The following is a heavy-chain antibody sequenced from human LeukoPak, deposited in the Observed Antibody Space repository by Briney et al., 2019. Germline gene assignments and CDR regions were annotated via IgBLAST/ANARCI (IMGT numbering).Heavy chain of an antibody. V-gene: IGHV3-64*01. CDR2: ISSNGGST. J-gene: IGHJ4*02. CDR3: ARVDSSSWYYFDY. D-gene: IGHD6-13*01. CDR1: GFTFSSYA. Sequence: GGSLRLSCAASGFTFSSYAMHWVRQAPGKGLEYVSAISSNGGSTYYANSVKGRFTISRDNSKNTLYLQMNSLRAEDTAVYYCARVDSSSWYYFDYWGQGTLVTVSS.